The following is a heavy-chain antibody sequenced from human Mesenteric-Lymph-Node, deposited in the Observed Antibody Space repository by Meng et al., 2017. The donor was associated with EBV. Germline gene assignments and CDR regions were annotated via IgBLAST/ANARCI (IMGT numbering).Heavy chain of an antibody. V-gene: IGHV4-39*07. D-gene: IGHD2-2*01. J-gene: IGHJ4*02. CDR3: AWGYCSSSRCLAFEY. CDR1: VFAVTISSYY. CDR2: SDSSGNT. Sequence: QLLLTSAGPVLEKPTVHWLRTTQCSVFAVTISSYYRGCIRHPPGKGLECIGNSDSSGNTYYHPSLKSRLDISVVTPKNQFSLKLGSVTAADTAVYYCAWGYCSSSRCLAFEYWGQGTLVTVSS.